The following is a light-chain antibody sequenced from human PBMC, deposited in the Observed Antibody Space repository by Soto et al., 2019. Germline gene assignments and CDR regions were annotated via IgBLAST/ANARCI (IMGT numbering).Light chain of an antibody. Sequence: DIQMTQSPSTLSASVGDRVTITCRASQSICIWLAWYQQKPGKAPKLLIYKASSLEGGVPSRFGGSGSGTLFNITISSLHPDDFATYYCQQYNTYPLTFGGGTKVDIK. CDR2: KAS. CDR1: QSICIW. V-gene: IGKV1-5*03. CDR3: QQYNTYPLT. J-gene: IGKJ4*01.